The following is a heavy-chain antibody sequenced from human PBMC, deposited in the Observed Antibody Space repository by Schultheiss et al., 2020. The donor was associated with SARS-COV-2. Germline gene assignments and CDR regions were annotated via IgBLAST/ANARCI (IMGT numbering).Heavy chain of an antibody. CDR3: ASSVVGATLGPYFDY. Sequence: SETLSLTCAVSGGSISSYYWSWIRQPPGKGLEWIGYIYYSGSTYYNPSLKSRVTISVDKSKNQFSLKLSSVTAADTAVYYCASSVVGATLGPYFDYWGQGTLVTVSS. CDR1: GGSISSYY. J-gene: IGHJ4*02. D-gene: IGHD1-26*01. CDR2: IYYSGST. V-gene: IGHV4-59*12.